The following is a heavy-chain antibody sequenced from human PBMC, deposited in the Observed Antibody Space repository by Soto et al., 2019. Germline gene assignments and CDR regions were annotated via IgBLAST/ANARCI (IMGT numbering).Heavy chain of an antibody. J-gene: IGHJ6*02. CDR3: ATGIVPATKWGYYSYGLDV. V-gene: IGHV3-11*01. D-gene: IGHD2-2*01. CDR1: GFNFGDYF. CDR2: ISSGGFTF. Sequence: GGSLRLSCAASGFNFGDYFMSWIRQAPGKGLEWVSYISSGGFTFYHADSVKGRFTTSWDKAKNSLYLQMNTLSAEDTAVYYCATGIVPATKWGYYSYGLDVWGQGTTVTVSS.